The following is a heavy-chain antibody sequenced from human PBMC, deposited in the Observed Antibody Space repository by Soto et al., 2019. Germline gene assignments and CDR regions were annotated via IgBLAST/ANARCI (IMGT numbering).Heavy chain of an antibody. D-gene: IGHD6-13*01. Sequence: PSETLSLTCAVYGGSFSGYYWSWIRQPPGKGLEWIGEINHSGSTNYNPSLKSRVTISVDTSKNQFSLKLSSVTAADTAVYYCARGGGGIAAAGTALYYYYYGMDVWGQGTTVTVS. V-gene: IGHV4-34*01. CDR1: GGSFSGYY. J-gene: IGHJ6*02. CDR2: INHSGST. CDR3: ARGGGGIAAAGTALYYYYYGMDV.